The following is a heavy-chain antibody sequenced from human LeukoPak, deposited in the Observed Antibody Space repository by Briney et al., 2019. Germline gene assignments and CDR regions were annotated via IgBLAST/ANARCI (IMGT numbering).Heavy chain of an antibody. J-gene: IGHJ4*02. D-gene: IGHD5-18*01. Sequence: PGGSLRLSCAASGFTFSNAWMSWVRQAPGKGLEWVGRIKSKTDGGDTDYAAPVKGRFAISRDDSKNTLYLQMNSLKTEDTAVYYCTRYIYGHFDSWGQGILVTVSS. CDR2: IKSKTDGGDT. CDR1: GFTFSNAW. CDR3: TRYIYGHFDS. V-gene: IGHV3-15*01.